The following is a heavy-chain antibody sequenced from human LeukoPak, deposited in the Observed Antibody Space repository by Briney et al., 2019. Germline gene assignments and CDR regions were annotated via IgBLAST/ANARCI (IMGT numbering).Heavy chain of an antibody. CDR1: GFTFRGYW. CDR2: IKSKTDYATT. D-gene: IGHD1-14*01. Sequence: GGSLRLSCVTSGFTFRGYWMSWVRQAPGKGLEWVGRIKSKTDYATTDYAAPVKGRFTISRDDSENTLSLQMNSLRTEDTAVYYCTTLMAGEPNWGQGTLVTVS. J-gene: IGHJ4*02. V-gene: IGHV3-15*01. CDR3: TTLMAGEPN.